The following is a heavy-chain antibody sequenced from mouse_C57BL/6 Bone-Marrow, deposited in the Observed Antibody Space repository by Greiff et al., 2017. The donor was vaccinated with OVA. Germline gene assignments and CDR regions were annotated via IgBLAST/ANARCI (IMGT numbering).Heavy chain of an antibody. V-gene: IGHV7-1*01. CDR3: ARAPSMGRLDY. Sequence: EVKLVESGGGLVQSGRSLRLSCATSGFTFSDFYMEWVRQAPGKGLEWIAASRNKANDYTTEYSASVKGRFIVSRDTSQSILYLQMNALRAEDTAIDYCARAPSMGRLDYWGQGTTLTVSS. CDR1: GFTFSDFY. D-gene: IGHD4-1*01. J-gene: IGHJ2*01. CDR2: SRNKANDYTT.